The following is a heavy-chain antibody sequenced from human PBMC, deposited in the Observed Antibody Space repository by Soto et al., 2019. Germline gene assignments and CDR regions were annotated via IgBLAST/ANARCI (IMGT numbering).Heavy chain of an antibody. CDR1: GYTFSSYG. J-gene: IGHJ6*02. CDR3: ASTQGSGYCSSDTCRTGMDV. D-gene: IGHD2-2*01. CDR2: ISAYNGNT. Sequence: ASVKVSCKASGYTFSSYGVTWVRQAPGQGLEWMGWISAYNGNTNNAQNVQGRVTMTTDRSTKTTYMELRRLTSDDTAVYYCASTQGSGYCSSDTCRTGMDVCGQRTTVTVSS. V-gene: IGHV1-18*01.